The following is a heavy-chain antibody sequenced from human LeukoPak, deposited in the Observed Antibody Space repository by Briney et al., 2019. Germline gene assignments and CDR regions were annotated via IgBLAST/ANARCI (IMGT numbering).Heavy chain of an antibody. Sequence: PGGSLRLSCAASGSTVSSNYMSWVRQAPGKGLEWVSVIYGGGSTFHADSVQGRFAISRDNSKNMLYLHMNTLRVEDTAVYYCAREGKEPGSGYFDLWGRGTVVTVSS. D-gene: IGHD2-15*01. V-gene: IGHV3-66*01. J-gene: IGHJ2*01. CDR1: GSTVSSNY. CDR2: IYGGGST. CDR3: AREGKEPGSGYFDL.